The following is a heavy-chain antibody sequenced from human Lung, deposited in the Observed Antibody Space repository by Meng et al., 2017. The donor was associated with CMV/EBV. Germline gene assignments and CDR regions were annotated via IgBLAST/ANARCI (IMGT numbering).Heavy chain of an antibody. CDR1: GFRFNHFA. J-gene: IGHJ4*02. Sequence: GESLKISCAASGFRFNHFAMHWVRQGPGKGLEWVAIVSYDGSQKYYADSVKGRFTISRDNSQNTVYLQMNSLIAEDTATFYCVRSYNNKWHTFDYWGQGTXVTVSS. D-gene: IGHD1-14*01. CDR2: VSYDGSQK. CDR3: VRSYNNKWHTFDY. V-gene: IGHV3-30*14.